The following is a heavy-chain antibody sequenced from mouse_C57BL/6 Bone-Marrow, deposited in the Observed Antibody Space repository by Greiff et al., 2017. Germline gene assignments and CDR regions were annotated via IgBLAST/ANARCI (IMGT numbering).Heavy chain of an antibody. CDR2: IHPNSGST. Sequence: VQLQQPGAELVKPGASVKLSCKASGYTFTSFWMHWVKQRPGQGLEWIGMIHPNSGSTNYNEKFKSKATLTVDKSSSTAYMQLSSLTSEDSAVYYCALWSRDYYAMDYWGQGTSVTVSS. CDR1: GYTFTSFW. V-gene: IGHV1-64*01. D-gene: IGHD2-2*01. J-gene: IGHJ4*01. CDR3: ALWSRDYYAMDY.